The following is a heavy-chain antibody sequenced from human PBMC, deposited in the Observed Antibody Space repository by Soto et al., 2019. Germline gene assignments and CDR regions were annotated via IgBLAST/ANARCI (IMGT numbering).Heavy chain of an antibody. CDR3: AKGLGAPDSITIFGVVPS. D-gene: IGHD3-3*01. CDR2: ISGSGGST. J-gene: IGHJ4*02. Sequence: GGSLRLSCAASGFTFSSYAMSWVRQAPGKGLEWVSAISGSGGSTYYADSVKGRFTISRDNSKNTLYLQMNSLRAEDTAVYYSAKGLGAPDSITIFGVVPSWGQGTLVTVSS. CDR1: GFTFSSYA. V-gene: IGHV3-23*01.